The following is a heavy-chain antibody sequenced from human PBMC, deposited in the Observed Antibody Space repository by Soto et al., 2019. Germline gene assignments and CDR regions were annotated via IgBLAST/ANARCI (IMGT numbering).Heavy chain of an antibody. CDR1: GFTFSSYG. CDR2: ISYDGSNK. CDR3: AKDRLIGGTTPHSPWFDP. J-gene: IGHJ5*02. D-gene: IGHD1-1*01. Sequence: QPGGSLRLSCAASGFTFSSYGMHWVRQAPGKGLEWVAVISYDGSNKYYADSVKGRFTISRDNSKNTLYLQMNSLRAEDTAVYYCAKDRLIGGTTPHSPWFDPWGQGTLVTVSS. V-gene: IGHV3-30*18.